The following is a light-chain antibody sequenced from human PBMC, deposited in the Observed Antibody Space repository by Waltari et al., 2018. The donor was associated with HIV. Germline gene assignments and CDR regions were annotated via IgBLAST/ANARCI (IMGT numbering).Light chain of an antibody. Sequence: QPASVSGSPGQSITISCIGSSSDIGGYNYVSWYQLHPGKAPKLMIYDVNNRPSGVSNRFSGSKSGNTASLTISGLQTEDEADYFCSSYTSSGTQVFGGGTKLTVL. CDR3: SSYTSSGTQV. CDR2: DVN. CDR1: SSDIGGYNY. J-gene: IGLJ3*02. V-gene: IGLV2-14*03.